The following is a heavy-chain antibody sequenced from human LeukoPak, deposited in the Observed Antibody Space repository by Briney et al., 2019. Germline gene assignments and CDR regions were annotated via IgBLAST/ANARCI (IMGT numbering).Heavy chain of an antibody. CDR2: INHSGST. D-gene: IGHD3-22*01. V-gene: IGHV4-34*01. CDR1: GGSFSGYY. Sequence: SETLSLTCAVYGGSFSGYYWSWIRQPPGKGLEWIGEINHSGSTNYNPSLKSRVTISVDTSKNQFSLKLSSVTAADTAVYYCARDLNYYDSSGYGHWGQGTLVTVSS. CDR3: ARDLNYYDSSGYGH. J-gene: IGHJ4*02.